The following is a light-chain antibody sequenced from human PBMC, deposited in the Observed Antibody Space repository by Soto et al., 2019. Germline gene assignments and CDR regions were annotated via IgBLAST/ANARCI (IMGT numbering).Light chain of an antibody. CDR2: EVS. J-gene: IGLJ1*01. V-gene: IGLV2-18*02. CDR1: SSDVGSYDR. Sequence: QSALTQPPSVSGSPGQSVTISCSGTSSDVGSYDRVSWSWYQQSPGTAPKLIIYEVSDRPSGVPDRFSGSKSGDTASLTISGLQAEDEADSYCSSYISTSTSVFGTGTKVTVL. CDR3: SSYISTSTSV.